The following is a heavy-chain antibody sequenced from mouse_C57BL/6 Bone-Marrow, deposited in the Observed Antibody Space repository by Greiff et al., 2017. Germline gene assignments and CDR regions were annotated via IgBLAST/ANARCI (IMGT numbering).Heavy chain of an antibody. J-gene: IGHJ1*03. CDR2: ISDGGSYT. CDR3: ARDRHYYGSSYVDWYFDV. V-gene: IGHV5-4*01. D-gene: IGHD1-1*01. Sequence: EVKLMESGGGLVKPGGSLKLSCAASGFTFSSYAMSWVRQTPEKRLEWVATISDGGSYTYYPDNVKGRFTISRANAKNNLYLQMRHLKSEDTAMYYCARDRHYYGSSYVDWYFDVWGTGTTVTVSS. CDR1: GFTFSSYA.